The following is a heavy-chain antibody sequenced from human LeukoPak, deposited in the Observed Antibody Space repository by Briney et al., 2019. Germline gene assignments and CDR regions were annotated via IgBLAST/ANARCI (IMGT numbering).Heavy chain of an antibody. Sequence: SETLSLTCGVSGGSITTTNFWSWVRQPPGGGLEWIGEISLRGRTQYNPSLKSRVNISIDESKNQFSLKLSSVTAADTAVYYCARLLPMGGSYYVDYWGQGTLVTVSS. CDR1: GGSITTTNF. J-gene: IGHJ4*02. CDR3: ARLLPMGGSYYVDY. D-gene: IGHD1-26*01. V-gene: IGHV4-4*02. CDR2: ISLRGRT.